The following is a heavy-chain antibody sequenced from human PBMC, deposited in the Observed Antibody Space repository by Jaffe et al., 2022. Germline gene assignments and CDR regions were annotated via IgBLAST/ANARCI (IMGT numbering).Heavy chain of an antibody. D-gene: IGHD1-1*01. CDR1: GYTFTSYA. CDR2: INAGNGNT. CDR3: ARDGPDQFKEGTTGTTKHYYYYMDV. J-gene: IGHJ6*03. V-gene: IGHV1-3*01. Sequence: QVQLVQSGAEVKKPGASVKVSCKASGYTFTSYAMHWVRQAPGQRLEWMGWINAGNGNTKYSQKFQGRVTITRDTSASTAYMELSSLRSEDTAVYYCARDGPDQFKEGTTGTTKHYYYYMDVWGKGTTVTVSS.